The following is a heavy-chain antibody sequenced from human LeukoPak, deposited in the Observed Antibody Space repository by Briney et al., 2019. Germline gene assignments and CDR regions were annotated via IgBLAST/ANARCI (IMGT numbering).Heavy chain of an antibody. D-gene: IGHD2-2*02. CDR1: GFTFSSYA. J-gene: IGHJ4*02. V-gene: IGHV3-7*01. CDR3: ARERSVVPAAISGEIDY. CDR2: IKQDGSEK. Sequence: QTGGSLRLSCAASGFTFSSYAMSWVRQAPGKGLEWVANIKQDGSEKYYVDSVKGRFTISRDNAKNSLYLQMNSLRAEDTAVYYCARERSVVPAAISGEIDYWGQGTLVTVSS.